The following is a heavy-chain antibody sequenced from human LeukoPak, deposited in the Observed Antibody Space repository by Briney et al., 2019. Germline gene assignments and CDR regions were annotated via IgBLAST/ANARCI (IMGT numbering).Heavy chain of an antibody. CDR1: GFTFSNYG. CDR2: ISGSGGST. V-gene: IGHV3-23*01. D-gene: IGHD3-22*01. Sequence: PGGSLRLSCAASGFTFSNYGMSWVRQAPGKGLEWVSVISGSGGSTYYADSVKGRFTISRDNSKNTLYLQMNSLRAEDTAVYYCAKIGRDNQIGSSAYYDYWGQGTLVTVSS. J-gene: IGHJ4*02. CDR3: AKIGRDNQIGSSAYYDY.